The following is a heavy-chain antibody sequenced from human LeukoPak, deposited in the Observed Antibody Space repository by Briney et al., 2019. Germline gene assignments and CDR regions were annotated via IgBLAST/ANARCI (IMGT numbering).Heavy chain of an antibody. CDR1: GFTFSSYA. CDR2: ISGSGGST. Sequence: ASLRLSCAASGFTFSSYAMSWVRQAPGKGLEWVSAISGSGGSTYYADSVKGRFTISRDNSKNTLYLQMNSLRAEDTAVYYCAKVSPALYYDSSGYYSHYFDYWGQGTLVTVSS. V-gene: IGHV3-23*01. J-gene: IGHJ4*02. D-gene: IGHD3-22*01. CDR3: AKVSPALYYDSSGYYSHYFDY.